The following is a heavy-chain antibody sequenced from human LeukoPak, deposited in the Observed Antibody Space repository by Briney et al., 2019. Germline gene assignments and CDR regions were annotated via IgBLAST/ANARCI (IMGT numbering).Heavy chain of an antibody. J-gene: IGHJ4*02. Sequence: SETLSLTCTVSGGSISSYYWSWIRQPPGKGLEWIGYIYYGGSTNYNPSLKSRVTISVDTSKNQFSLKLSSVTAADTAVYYCARRRGLTHPIDYWGQGTLVTVSS. V-gene: IGHV4-59*08. CDR2: IYYGGST. D-gene: IGHD3-10*01. CDR3: ARRRGLTHPIDY. CDR1: GGSISSYY.